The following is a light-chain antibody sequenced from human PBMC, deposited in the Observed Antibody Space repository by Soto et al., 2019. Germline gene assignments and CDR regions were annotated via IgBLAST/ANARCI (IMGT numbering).Light chain of an antibody. CDR3: SSYGPSSTL. CDR1: SSDIGGYNY. Sequence: QSALTQPASVSGSPGQSITISCTGSSSDIGGYNYVSWYQQHPGKAPQLMIYDVSYRPSGISARFSGSKSGNTASLTISGLQPKDEADYYSSSYGPSSTLFGGGTKLTVL. V-gene: IGLV2-14*03. J-gene: IGLJ3*02. CDR2: DVS.